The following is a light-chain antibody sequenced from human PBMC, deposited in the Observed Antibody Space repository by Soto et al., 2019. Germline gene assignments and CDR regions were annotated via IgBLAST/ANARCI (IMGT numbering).Light chain of an antibody. Sequence: QSALTQPASVSGSPGQSITISCTGTSSDVGSYNLVSWYQQHPGKAPKLMIYEGSKRPSGVSNRFSGSKSGNTASLTISGPQAEDGADYYCCSSAGSSPPVLLGGGPRVTVL. J-gene: IGLJ2*01. CDR3: CSSAGSSPPVL. CDR1: SSDVGSYNL. CDR2: EGS. V-gene: IGLV2-23*01.